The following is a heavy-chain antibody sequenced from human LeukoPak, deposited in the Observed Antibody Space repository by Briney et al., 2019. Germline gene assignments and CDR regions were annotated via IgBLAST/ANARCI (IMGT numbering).Heavy chain of an antibody. D-gene: IGHD6-13*01. CDR3: AKDILAAAGNRLDY. CDR2: ISWNSGSI. CDR1: GFTFDDYA. V-gene: IGHV3-9*03. Sequence: PGRSLRLSCAASGFTFDDYAMHWVRQAPGKGLEWVSGISWNSGSIGYADSVKGRFTISRDNAKNSLYLQMNSLRAEDMALYYCAKDILAAAGNRLDYWGQGTLVTVSS. J-gene: IGHJ4*02.